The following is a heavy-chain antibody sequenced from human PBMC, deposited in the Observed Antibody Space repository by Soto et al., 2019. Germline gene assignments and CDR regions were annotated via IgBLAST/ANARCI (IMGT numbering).Heavy chain of an antibody. Sequence: GGSLRLSCAASGFTFSSYSMNWVRQAPGKGLEWVSSISSSSSYIYYADSVKGRLTISRDNAKNSLYLQMNSLRAEDTAVYYCARDFIAAGGDYWGQGTLVTVSS. D-gene: IGHD6-13*01. CDR1: GFTFSSYS. CDR3: ARDFIAAGGDY. V-gene: IGHV3-21*01. CDR2: ISSSSSYI. J-gene: IGHJ4*02.